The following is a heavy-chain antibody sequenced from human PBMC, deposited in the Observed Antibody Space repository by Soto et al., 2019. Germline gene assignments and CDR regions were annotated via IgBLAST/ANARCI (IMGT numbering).Heavy chain of an antibody. CDR3: ARLRYSSPPNWLDP. D-gene: IGHD6-13*01. CDR2: INHSGST. V-gene: IGHV4-34*01. CDR1: GGSFSGYY. Sequence: SETLSLTCAVYGGSFSGYYWSWIRQPPGKGLEWIGEINHSGSTNYIPSLKSRVTISVDTSKNQFSLKLSSVTAADTAVYYCARLRYSSPPNWLDPWGQGTLVTVSS. J-gene: IGHJ5*02.